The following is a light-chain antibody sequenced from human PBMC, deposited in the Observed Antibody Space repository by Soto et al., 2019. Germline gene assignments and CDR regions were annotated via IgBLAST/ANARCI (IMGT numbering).Light chain of an antibody. J-gene: IGKJ1*01. V-gene: IGKV3-15*01. CDR3: HQYNDWPPA. CDR1: QSVSSN. CDR2: DAS. Sequence: EVVMTQSPAALSVSPGDRATLSCRASQSVSSNVAWYQQKPGQAPRLLIYDASTRATGIPARFSGSGSGTEFTLTISSLQSEDFAVFYCHQYNDWPPAFGQGTKVDI.